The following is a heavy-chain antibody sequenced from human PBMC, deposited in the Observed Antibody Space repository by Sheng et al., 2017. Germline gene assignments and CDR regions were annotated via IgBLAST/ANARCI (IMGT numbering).Heavy chain of an antibody. Sequence: QVQLVQSGAEVKKPGASVKVSCKASGYTFTGYYMHWVRQAPGQGLEWMGWINPNSGGTNYAQKFQGRVTMTRDTSISTAYMELSRLRSDDTAVYYCARGLGYCSSTSCYPDYYYGMDVWAQGP. CDR1: GYTFTGYY. J-gene: IGHJ6*02. V-gene: IGHV1-2*02. CDR3: ARGLGYCSSTSCYPDYYYGMDV. D-gene: IGHD2-2*01. CDR2: INPNSGGT.